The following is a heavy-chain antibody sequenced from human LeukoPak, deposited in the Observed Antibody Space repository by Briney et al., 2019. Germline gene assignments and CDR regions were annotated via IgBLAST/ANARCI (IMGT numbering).Heavy chain of an antibody. J-gene: IGHJ4*02. CDR2: ISGGGGST. V-gene: IGHV3-23*01. CDR3: AKDSSIGSSGYYYVAY. D-gene: IGHD3-22*01. CDR1: GFTFTSYA. Sequence: GGSLRLSCAASGFTFTSYAMRWVRQAPGKGLEWVSTISGGGGSTYYADFVKGRFTISRDNSKNMLYLQMSGLRAEDTAVYYCAKDSSIGSSGYYYVAYWGRGTLVTVSS.